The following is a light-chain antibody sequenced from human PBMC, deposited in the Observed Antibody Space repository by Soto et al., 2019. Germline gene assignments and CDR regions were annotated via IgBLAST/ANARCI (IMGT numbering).Light chain of an antibody. V-gene: IGKV3D-15*01. CDR3: QQYNTWPPWT. CDR2: DAS. CDR1: QSIRTD. J-gene: IGKJ1*01. Sequence: DIMMTQSPATLSVSPGERATLSCRARQSIRTDLAWYQQKSGQGPRLLIYDASTRATGIPARFSGSGSGTEFTLTISSLQSEDFAVYYCQQYNTWPPWTFGQGTKVDI.